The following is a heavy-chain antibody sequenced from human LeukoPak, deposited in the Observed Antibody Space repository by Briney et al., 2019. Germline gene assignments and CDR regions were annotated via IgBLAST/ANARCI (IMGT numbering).Heavy chain of an antibody. V-gene: IGHV4-34*01. CDR3: ARDTSYYYGMDV. CDR2: INHSGST. CDR1: GGSLSDYY. Sequence: SETLSLTCAVYGGSLSDYYWSWIRQPPGKGLEWIGEINHSGSTNYKPSLKSRITISVDTSKNQFSLKLSSVTAADTAVYYCARDTSYYYGMDVWGQGTTVTVSS. J-gene: IGHJ6*02.